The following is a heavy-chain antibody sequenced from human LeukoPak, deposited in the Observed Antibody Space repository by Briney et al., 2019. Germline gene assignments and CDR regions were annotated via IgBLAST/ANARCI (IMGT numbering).Heavy chain of an antibody. V-gene: IGHV3-20*04. D-gene: IGHD1-1*01. Sequence: PGGSLRLSCAAPGFTFDDYGMSWVRQAPGKGLEWVSGISWNGGTTGYADSVKGRFTISRDDAKNSLYLQMNSLRAEDTALYYCARLGGNWNAPGDYWGQGTLVTVSS. CDR2: ISWNGGTT. J-gene: IGHJ4*02. CDR3: ARLGGNWNAPGDY. CDR1: GFTFDDYG.